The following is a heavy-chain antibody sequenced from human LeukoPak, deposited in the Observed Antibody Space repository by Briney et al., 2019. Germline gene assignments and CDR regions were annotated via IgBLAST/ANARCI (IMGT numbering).Heavy chain of an antibody. CDR3: ARGAYSGSHRHEYFQH. D-gene: IGHD1-26*01. V-gene: IGHV4-59*01. Sequence: SETLSLTCTVSGGSISSYYWSWIRQPPGKGLEWIGYMYYRGNTNYDPSLKSRVTISIDTPNNQFSLKLSSVTAADTAVYYCARGAYSGSHRHEYFQHWGQGTLVTVSS. J-gene: IGHJ1*01. CDR1: GGSISSYY. CDR2: MYYRGNT.